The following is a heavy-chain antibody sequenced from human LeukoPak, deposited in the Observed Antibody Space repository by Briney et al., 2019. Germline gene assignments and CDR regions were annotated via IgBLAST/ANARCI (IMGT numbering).Heavy chain of an antibody. CDR2: ITAYNDNT. D-gene: IGHD6-13*01. V-gene: IGHV1-18*01. CDR1: GGTFTSYG. J-gene: IGHJ4*02. CDR3: ARDLRRGSSSWYVSGGDY. Sequence: ASVKVSCKASGGTFTSYGMSWVRQAPGQGLEWMGWITAYNDNTYYAQKLQGRVTMTTDTSTSTAYMELRSLRSDDTAVYYCARDLRRGSSSWYVSGGDYWGQGTLVTVSS.